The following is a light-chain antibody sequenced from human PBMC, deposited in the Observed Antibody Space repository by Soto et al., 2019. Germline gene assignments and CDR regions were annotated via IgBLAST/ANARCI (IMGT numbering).Light chain of an antibody. V-gene: IGLV1-44*01. CDR3: ATWDDSLNGPV. Sequence: QSVLTQPPSASGTPGQRVTISCSGSSSNIGTNTVNWYQQLPGTAPKLLIYSNYQRPSGVPDRFSGSKSGTSASLAISGLQSEDEADFYCATWDDSLNGPVFGGGTKVTV. CDR2: SNY. J-gene: IGLJ2*01. CDR1: SSNIGTNT.